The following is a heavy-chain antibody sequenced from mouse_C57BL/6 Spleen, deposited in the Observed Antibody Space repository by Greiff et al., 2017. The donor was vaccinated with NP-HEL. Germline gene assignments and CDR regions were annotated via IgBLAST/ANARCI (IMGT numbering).Heavy chain of an antibody. CDR1: GFTFSDYY. V-gene: IGHV5-16*01. Sequence: EVQLVESEGGLVQPGSSMKLSCTASGFTFSDYYMAWVRQVPEKGLEWVANINYDGSSTYYLDSLKSRFIISRDNAKNILYLQMSSLKSEDTATYYCARDTAYDGYPYAMDYWGQGTSVTVSS. D-gene: IGHD2-3*01. CDR2: INYDGSST. J-gene: IGHJ4*01. CDR3: ARDTAYDGYPYAMDY.